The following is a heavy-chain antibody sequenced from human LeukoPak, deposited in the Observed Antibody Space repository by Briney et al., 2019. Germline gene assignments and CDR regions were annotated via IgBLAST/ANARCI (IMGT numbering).Heavy chain of an antibody. Sequence: PSETLSLTCTVSGGSISSNYWSWIRQPPGKGLEWIGYIYYSGSTYHNPSLKSRVTISAETSKNQFSLRLNSVTAADTAMYYCARWIPSGSSFDYWGQGNLVTVSS. D-gene: IGHD2-15*01. CDR3: ARWIPSGSSFDY. J-gene: IGHJ4*02. CDR2: IYYSGST. V-gene: IGHV4-59*01. CDR1: GGSISSNY.